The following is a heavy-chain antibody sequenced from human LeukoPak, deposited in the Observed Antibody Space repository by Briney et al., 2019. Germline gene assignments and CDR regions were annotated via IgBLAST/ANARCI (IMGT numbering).Heavy chain of an antibody. D-gene: IGHD3-22*01. CDR2: INHSGST. CDR1: GGSFSGYY. J-gene: IGHJ4*02. Sequence: ASETLSLTCAVYGGSFSGYYWSWIRQPPGKGLEWIGEINHSGSTNYNPSLKSRVTISVDTSKNQFSLKLSSVTAADTAVYYCARRHYYDSSVYTFDYWGQGTLVTVSS. CDR3: ARRHYYDSSVYTFDY. V-gene: IGHV4-34*01.